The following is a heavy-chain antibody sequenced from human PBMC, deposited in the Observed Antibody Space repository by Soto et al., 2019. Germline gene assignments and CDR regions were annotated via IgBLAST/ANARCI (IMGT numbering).Heavy chain of an antibody. Sequence: GGSLRLSCAASGFTFSSYGMHWVRQAPGKGLEWVAVIWYDGSNKYYADSVKGRFTISRDNSKNTLYLQMNSLRAEDTAVYYCARGWVAATPLIDYWGQGTLVTVSS. CDR1: GFTFSSYG. V-gene: IGHV3-33*01. J-gene: IGHJ4*02. CDR3: ARGWVAATPLIDY. D-gene: IGHD2-15*01. CDR2: IWYDGSNK.